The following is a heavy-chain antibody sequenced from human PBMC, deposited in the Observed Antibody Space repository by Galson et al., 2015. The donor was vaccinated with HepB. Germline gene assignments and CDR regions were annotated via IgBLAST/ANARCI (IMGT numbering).Heavy chain of an antibody. J-gene: IGHJ5*02. Sequence: RAISGDSVSSHTAAWSWVRQSPSRGLEWLGRTYYKSKWNNDYAVSVKSRIAINPDTSKNQFSLQLNSVTPEDTAVYYCAREPYGSGSADHWFDPWGQGILVTVSS. CDR3: AREPYGSGSADHWFDP. D-gene: IGHD3-10*01. CDR2: TYYKSKWNN. CDR1: GDSVSSHTAA. V-gene: IGHV6-1*01.